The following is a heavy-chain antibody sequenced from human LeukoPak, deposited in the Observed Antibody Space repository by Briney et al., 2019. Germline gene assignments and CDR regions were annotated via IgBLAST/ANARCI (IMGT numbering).Heavy chain of an antibody. J-gene: IGHJ6*03. V-gene: IGHV3-30*02. CDR1: GFTFSSYG. Sequence: GGSLRLSCAASGFTFSSYGMYWVRQAPGKGLEWVAFIRYDGSNKYYADSVKGRFTVSRDNSKNTLYLQMKSLRAEHTAVYYCAKGGGYEAQYYYYYLDVWGKGTTVTISS. CDR3: AKGGGYEAQYYYYYLDV. D-gene: IGHD5-12*01. CDR2: IRYDGSNK.